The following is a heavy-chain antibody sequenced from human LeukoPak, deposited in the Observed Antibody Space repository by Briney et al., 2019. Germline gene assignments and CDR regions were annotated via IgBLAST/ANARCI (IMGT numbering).Heavy chain of an antibody. J-gene: IGHJ5*02. D-gene: IGHD1-26*01. CDR3: ARVVGWGWFDP. Sequence: GGSLRLSCAASGFTFSSYAMSWVRQTPEKVLEYVSHITETYNIYYADSVKGRFTVSRDDAQKSLYLQMNNLRADDTAVYYCARVVGWGWFDPWGQGTLVTVSS. V-gene: IGHV3-21*05. CDR1: GFTFSSYA. CDR2: ITETYNI.